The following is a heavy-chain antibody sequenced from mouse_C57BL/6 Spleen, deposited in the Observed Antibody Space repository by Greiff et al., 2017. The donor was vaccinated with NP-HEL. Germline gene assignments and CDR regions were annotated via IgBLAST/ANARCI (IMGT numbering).Heavy chain of an antibody. D-gene: IGHD2-3*01. CDR1: GYSITSGYY. CDR2: ISYDGSN. J-gene: IGHJ3*01. Sequence: EVQLQQSGPGLVKPSQSLSLTCSVTGYSITSGYYWNWIRQFPGNKLEWMGYISYDGSNNYNPSLKNRISITRDTSKNQFFLKLNSVTTEDTATYYCARGGPYDGYFLAYWGQGTLVTVSA. CDR3: ARGGPYDGYFLAY. V-gene: IGHV3-6*01.